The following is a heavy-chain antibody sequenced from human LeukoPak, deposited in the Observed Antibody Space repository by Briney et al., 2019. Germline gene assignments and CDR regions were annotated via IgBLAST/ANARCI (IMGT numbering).Heavy chain of an antibody. J-gene: IGHJ6*03. CDR3: ARAGEGSSSWTDYYYYYMDV. CDR2: IYYSGSN. V-gene: IGHV4-38-2*01. D-gene: IGHD6-13*01. Sequence: PGGSLRLSCAASGFIFDDYDMNWVRQAPGKGLEWIGGIYYSGSNYYNPSLKSRVTISVDTSKNQVSLKLTSVTAADTAVYYCARAGEGSSSWTDYYYYYMDVWGKGTTVTVSS. CDR1: GFIFDDYD.